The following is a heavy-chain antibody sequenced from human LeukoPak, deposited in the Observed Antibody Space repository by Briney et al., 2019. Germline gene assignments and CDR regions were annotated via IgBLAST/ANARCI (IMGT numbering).Heavy chain of an antibody. CDR3: AGQDSSWLYYFDY. V-gene: IGHV4-4*07. Sequence: SETLSLTCTVSGGSISSYYWSWIRQPAGKGLEWIGRIYTSGSTNYNPSLKSRVTISVDTSKSQFSLKLSSLTAADTAVYYCAGQDSSWLYYFDYWGQGTLITVSS. CDR2: IYTSGST. D-gene: IGHD6-13*01. CDR1: GGSISSYY. J-gene: IGHJ4*02.